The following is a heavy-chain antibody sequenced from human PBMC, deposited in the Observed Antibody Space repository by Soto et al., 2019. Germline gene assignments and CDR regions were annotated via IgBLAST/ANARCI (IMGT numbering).Heavy chain of an antibody. CDR3: ARGGGNGDAFDV. CDR2: MHYSGTT. D-gene: IGHD2-15*01. Sequence: QVQLQESGPRLVKPSDTLSLTCAVSGYSISSSNWWGWIRQPPGKGLEWIGYMHYSGTTYDNPSLNSRVTMSVDTSKNKFTLKLSSVTAVDTALYYCARGGGNGDAFDVWGQGTLVTVSS. V-gene: IGHV4-28*03. J-gene: IGHJ3*01. CDR1: GYSISSSNW.